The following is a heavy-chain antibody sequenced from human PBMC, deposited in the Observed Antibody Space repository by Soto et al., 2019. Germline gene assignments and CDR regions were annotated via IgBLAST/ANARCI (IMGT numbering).Heavy chain of an antibody. CDR2: IIPIFGTA. Sequence: SVKVSCKASGGTFSSYAISWVRQAPGQGLEWMGGIIPIFGTANYAQKFQGRVTITADESTSTAYMELSSLRSEDTAVYYCASQWLQAAGEFSAVDYWGQGTLVTVSS. D-gene: IGHD6-13*01. CDR3: ASQWLQAAGEFSAVDY. J-gene: IGHJ4*02. V-gene: IGHV1-69*13. CDR1: GGTFSSYA.